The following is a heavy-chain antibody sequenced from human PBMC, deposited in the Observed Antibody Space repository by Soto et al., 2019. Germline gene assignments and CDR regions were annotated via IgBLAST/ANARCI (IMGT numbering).Heavy chain of an antibody. J-gene: IGHJ4*02. CDR2: IWFDGSNK. Sequence: QVQLVESGGGVVQPGRSLRLSCAASGFTFSSYGMHWVRQAPGKGLEWVAVIWFDGSNKFYADSVQGRFTISRDNSKNTVSLQTNSLRDEDSAAYYCATTGPYWGQGTLVTVSS. CDR1: GFTFSSYG. V-gene: IGHV3-33*01. CDR3: ATTGPY.